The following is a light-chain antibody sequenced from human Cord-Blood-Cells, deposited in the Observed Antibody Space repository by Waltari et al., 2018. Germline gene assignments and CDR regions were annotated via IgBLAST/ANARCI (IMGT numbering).Light chain of an antibody. CDR1: SSNIGSNY. Sequence: QSVLTQPPSASGTPGQRVTISCSGSSSNIGSNYVYCYQQLPGTAPKLLIYRNNRGPSGVPDRFSGSKSGTSASLAISGLRSEDEADYYCAAWDDSLSGPVFGGGTKLTVL. CDR3: AAWDDSLSGPV. CDR2: RNN. J-gene: IGLJ3*02. V-gene: IGLV1-47*01.